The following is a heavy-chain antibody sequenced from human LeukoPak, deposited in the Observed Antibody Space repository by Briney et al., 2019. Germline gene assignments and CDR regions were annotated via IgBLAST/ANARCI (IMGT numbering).Heavy chain of an antibody. J-gene: IGHJ6*03. V-gene: IGHV4-4*07. CDR3: ARDLNWNYYYYYMDV. Sequence: PSETLSLTCTVSGGSISSYYWSWIRQPAGKGLEWIGGIYSSGSNNYNPSLKSRVTMSVDTSKNQFSLKLSSVTAADTAVYYCARDLNWNYYYYYMDVWGKGTTVTVSS. D-gene: IGHD3/OR15-3a*01. CDR2: IYSSGSN. CDR1: GGSISSYY.